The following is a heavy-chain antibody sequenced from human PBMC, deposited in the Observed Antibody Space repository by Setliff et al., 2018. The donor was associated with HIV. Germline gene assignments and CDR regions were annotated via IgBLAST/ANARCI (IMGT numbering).Heavy chain of an antibody. CDR3: AKEGNSVDNWLDP. D-gene: IGHD1-26*01. CDR1: GDPIFIGGYY. CDR2: IYHTGKA. J-gene: IGHJ5*02. Sequence: SCTVSGDPIFIGGYYWSWIRQHPGGGLEWIGYIYHTGKAYYNPSLQSRIIMSLDMSQNQFSLKLSSVTAADTAVYYCAKEGNSVDNWLDPWGPGTLVTVSS. V-gene: IGHV4-31*03.